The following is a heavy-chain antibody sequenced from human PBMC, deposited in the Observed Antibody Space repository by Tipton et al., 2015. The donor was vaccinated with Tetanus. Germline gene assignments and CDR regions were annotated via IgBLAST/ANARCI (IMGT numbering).Heavy chain of an antibody. CDR2: INPSGGGT. CDR3: ARVFIAVAGHNWFDP. CDR1: GYTFTSYY. J-gene: IGHJ5*02. V-gene: IGHV1-46*01. D-gene: IGHD6-19*01. Sequence: QVQLVQSGPEVKKPGASVKVSCKASGYTFTSYYMHWVRQAPGQGLEWMGIINPSGGGTSYAQKFQGRVTMTRDTSTSTVYMELGSLRSEDTAVYYCARVFIAVAGHNWFDPWGQGTLVTVSS.